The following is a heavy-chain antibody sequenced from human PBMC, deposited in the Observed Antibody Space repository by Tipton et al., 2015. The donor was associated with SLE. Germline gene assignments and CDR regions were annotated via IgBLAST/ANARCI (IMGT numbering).Heavy chain of an antibody. CDR3: ARDSGSYYRGSFDY. CDR1: GFTFSSYA. CDR2: ISYDGSNK. D-gene: IGHD1-26*01. V-gene: IGHV3-30-3*01. J-gene: IGHJ4*02. Sequence: QLVQSGGGVVQPGRSLRLSCAASGFTFSSYAMHWVRQAPGKGLEWVAVISYDGSNKYYADSVKGRFTISRDNSKNTLYLQMNSLRAEDTAVYYCARDSGSYYRGSFDYWGQGTLVTVSS.